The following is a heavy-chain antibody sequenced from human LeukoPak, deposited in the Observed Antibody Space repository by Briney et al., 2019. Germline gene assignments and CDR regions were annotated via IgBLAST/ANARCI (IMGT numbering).Heavy chain of an antibody. D-gene: IGHD4-17*01. Sequence: GGSLRLSCAASGFTFSTYEMNWVRQAPGKGLEWVSYISTSSRTIYYADSVKGRFTISRDNAKNSLYLQMNSLRAEDTAVYYCARKSPDYGDYFVGPFDPWGQGTLVTVSS. CDR3: ARKSPDYGDYFVGPFDP. J-gene: IGHJ5*02. CDR1: GFTFSTYE. V-gene: IGHV3-48*03. CDR2: ISTSSRTI.